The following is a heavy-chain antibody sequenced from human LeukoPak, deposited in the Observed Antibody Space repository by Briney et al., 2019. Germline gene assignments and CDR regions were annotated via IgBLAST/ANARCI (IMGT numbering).Heavy chain of an antibody. CDR1: GGSFSGYY. CDR3: ARLGMTVVTPRAFDI. V-gene: IGHV4-34*01. CDR2: INHSGST. D-gene: IGHD4-23*01. J-gene: IGHJ3*02. Sequence: SETLSLTCAVYGGSFSGYYWSWIRQPPGEGLEWIGEINHSGSTNYNPSLKSRVTISVDTSKNQFSLKLSSVTAADTAVYCCARLGMTVVTPRAFDIWGQGTMVTVSS.